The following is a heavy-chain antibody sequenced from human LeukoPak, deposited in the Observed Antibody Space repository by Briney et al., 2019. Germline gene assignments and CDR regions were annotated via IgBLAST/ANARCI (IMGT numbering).Heavy chain of an antibody. V-gene: IGHV4-34*01. CDR3: ARATASGSGRAYDR. J-gene: IGHJ5*02. Sequence: SETLSLTCAVYGESMIGHYWTWIRQPPGKRLEWIGEIHHSGGTNPNPSLKTRVTMSIDMSKNQFSLKLNSVIAADTAVYFCARATASGSGRAYDRWAQGNLVPVSS. D-gene: IGHD3-10*01. CDR2: IHHSGGT. CDR1: GESMIGHY.